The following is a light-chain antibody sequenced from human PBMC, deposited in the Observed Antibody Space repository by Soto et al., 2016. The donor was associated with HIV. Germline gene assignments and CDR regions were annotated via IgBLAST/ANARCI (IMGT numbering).Light chain of an antibody. V-gene: IGKV2-30*02. CDR3: MQALQTPLT. J-gene: IGKJ5*01. CDR1: QSLVHSDGRTY. Sequence: DFVMTQSPLSLAVTLGQPATISCRSSQSLVHSDGRTYLHWFQQRPGQSPRRLIYKVSNRDSGVPDRFSGSGSGTDFTLKISAVEADDIGVYYCMQALQTPLTFGQGTRLEIK. CDR2: KVS.